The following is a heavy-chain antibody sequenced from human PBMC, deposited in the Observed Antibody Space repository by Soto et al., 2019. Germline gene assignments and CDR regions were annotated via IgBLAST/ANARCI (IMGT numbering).Heavy chain of an antibody. CDR3: VRQGFGTLHGLVDV. D-gene: IGHD3-10*01. CDR2: VDYSGCT. CDR1: GASVSSGAYH. V-gene: IGHV4-61*08. J-gene: IGHJ6*02. Sequence: SETLSLTCTVSGASVSSGAYHWSWFRQPPGKGLEWIGNVDYSGCTKCNPSLKSRVTMSADTSQNQLSLRLNSVTAADTAVYYCVRQGFGTLHGLVDVWGQGTTVT.